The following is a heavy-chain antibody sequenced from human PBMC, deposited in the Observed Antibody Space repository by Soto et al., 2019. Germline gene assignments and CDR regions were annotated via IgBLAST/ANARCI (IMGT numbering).Heavy chain of an antibody. Sequence: TLSLTCTVSGGSINSGGYYWSWIRQHPGKGLEWIGYIYYSGSTYYNPSLKSRVTISIDTSENQFSLKLNSVTAADTAVYYCAREVMIMPNWFDPWGQSTLVTVSS. J-gene: IGHJ5*02. V-gene: IGHV4-31*03. CDR2: IYYSGST. CDR3: AREVMIMPNWFDP. D-gene: IGHD2-21*01. CDR1: GGSINSGGYY.